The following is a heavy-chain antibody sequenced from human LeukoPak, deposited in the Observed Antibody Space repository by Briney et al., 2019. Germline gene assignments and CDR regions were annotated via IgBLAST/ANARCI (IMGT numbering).Heavy chain of an antibody. CDR1: GGSISSSSYY. D-gene: IGHD1-7*01. Sequence: SETLSLTCTVSGGSISSSSYYWGWVRQPPGKGLEWIGYIYYRGSTYYNPSLKSRVTISVDTSKNQFSLKLSSVTAADTAVYYCARDNRWNYRTNWFDPWGQGTLVTVSS. CDR3: ARDNRWNYRTNWFDP. V-gene: IGHV4-39*02. CDR2: IYYRGST. J-gene: IGHJ5*02.